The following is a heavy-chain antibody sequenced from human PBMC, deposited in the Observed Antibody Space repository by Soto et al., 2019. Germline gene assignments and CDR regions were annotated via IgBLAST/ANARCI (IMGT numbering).Heavy chain of an antibody. CDR2: ISSNGGST. D-gene: IGHD2-15*01. Sequence: PGGSLRLSCAASGFTFNSYAMHWVRQAPGKGLEYVSAISSNGGSTYYANSVKGRFTISRDNSKNTLYLQMGSLRAEDMAVYYCAKDGGGYYLDYWGQGTLVTVSS. CDR3: AKDGGGYYLDY. V-gene: IGHV3-64*01. CDR1: GFTFNSYA. J-gene: IGHJ4*02.